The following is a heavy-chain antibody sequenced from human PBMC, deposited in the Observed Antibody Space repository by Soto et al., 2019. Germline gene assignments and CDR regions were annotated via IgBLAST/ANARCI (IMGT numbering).Heavy chain of an antibody. V-gene: IGHV3-23*01. J-gene: IGHJ3*02. CDR3: AKFPHDSSGYYVLDAFDI. D-gene: IGHD3-22*01. CDR2: ISGSGGST. Sequence: EVQLLESGGGLVQPGGSLRLSCAASGFTFSSYAMIWVRQAPGKGLEWVSAISGSGGSTYYADSVKGRFTISRDNSKNTLYLQMNSLRAEDTAVYYCAKFPHDSSGYYVLDAFDIWGQGTMVTVSS. CDR1: GFTFSSYA.